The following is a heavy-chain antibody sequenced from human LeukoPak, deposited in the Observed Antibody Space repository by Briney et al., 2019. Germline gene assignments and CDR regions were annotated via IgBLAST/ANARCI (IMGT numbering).Heavy chain of an antibody. CDR1: GASISTGIYY. V-gene: IGHV4-39*01. D-gene: IGHD4-11*01. J-gene: IGHJ4*02. Sequence: SETLSLTCTVSGASISTGIYYWGWIRQPPGKGLEWIGTIYYSGNTYYNPSLKSRVTISVDTSKNQFSLKLSSVTAADTAVYYCARHGYSNYADFWGQGTLVTVSS. CDR2: IYYSGNT. CDR3: ARHGYSNYADF.